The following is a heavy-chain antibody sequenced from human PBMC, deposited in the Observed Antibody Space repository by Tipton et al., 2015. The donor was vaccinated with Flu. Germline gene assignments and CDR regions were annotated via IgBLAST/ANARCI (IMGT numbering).Heavy chain of an antibody. CDR1: GGSISSSSYY. Sequence: TLSLTCTVSGGSISSSSYYWGWIRQPPGKGLEWIGSIYYSGSTYYNPSLKSRVTISVDTSKNQFSLKLSSVTAADTAVYYCASRYPKRYGSGSYSFDYWGQGTLVTVSS. D-gene: IGHD3-10*01. V-gene: IGHV4-39*01. CDR3: ASRYPKRYGSGSYSFDY. J-gene: IGHJ4*02. CDR2: IYYSGST.